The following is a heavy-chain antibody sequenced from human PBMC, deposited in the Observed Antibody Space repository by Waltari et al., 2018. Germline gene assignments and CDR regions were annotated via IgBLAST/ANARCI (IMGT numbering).Heavy chain of an antibody. D-gene: IGHD3-16*01. CDR1: GYIFTNYA. V-gene: IGHV7-4-1*02. CDR3: ARGIQLWGRGSWYFDN. CDR2: INTKTGNP. Sequence: QVQLVQSGSELKKPGASVKVSCKASGYIFTNYAMNWVRQAPGQGLEWMGWINTKTGNPTDAQCFSGRFVFSLDTSVSTASLQISSLKAEDTAVYYCARGIQLWGRGSWYFDNWGQGTLVTVSS. J-gene: IGHJ4*02.